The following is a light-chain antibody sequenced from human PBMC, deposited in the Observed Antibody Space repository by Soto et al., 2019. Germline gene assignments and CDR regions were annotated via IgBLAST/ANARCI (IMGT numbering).Light chain of an antibody. CDR1: QSVSSY. CDR2: GAS. Sequence: IVMTQSPATVSLTPGERATLSCRASQSVSSYLAWYQQKPGQAPRLLIYGASTRATGIPARCSGSGSGTEFTLTISSLQSEDFAVYYCQQYNNWPPWTFGQGTKVDI. CDR3: QQYNNWPPWT. J-gene: IGKJ1*01. V-gene: IGKV3-15*01.